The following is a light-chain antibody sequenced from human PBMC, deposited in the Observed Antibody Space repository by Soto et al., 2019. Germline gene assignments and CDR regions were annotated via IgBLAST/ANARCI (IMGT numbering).Light chain of an antibody. Sequence: DIQMTQSPSTLSASVGDRVTITCRASQSISNWLAWYQQKPGKAPKLLIYKASSLESGVLARFSGSGSGTEFTLTISSLQPDDFATYYCQQYNSYSWTFGQGTKVEIK. CDR1: QSISNW. V-gene: IGKV1-5*03. CDR2: KAS. J-gene: IGKJ1*01. CDR3: QQYNSYSWT.